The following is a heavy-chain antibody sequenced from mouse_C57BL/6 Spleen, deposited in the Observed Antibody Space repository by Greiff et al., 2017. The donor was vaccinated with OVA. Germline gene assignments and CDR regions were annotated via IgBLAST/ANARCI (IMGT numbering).Heavy chain of an antibody. CDR2: IYPRSGNT. D-gene: IGHD2-2*01. CDR3: ARKEVTTVYYYAMDY. J-gene: IGHJ4*01. CDR1: GYTFTSYG. Sequence: QVQLKQSGAELARPGASVKLSCKASGYTFTSYGISWVKQRTGQGLEWIGEIYPRSGNTYYNEKFKGKATLTADKSSSTAYMELRSLTSEDSAVYFCARKEVTTVYYYAMDYWGQGTSVTVSS. V-gene: IGHV1-81*01.